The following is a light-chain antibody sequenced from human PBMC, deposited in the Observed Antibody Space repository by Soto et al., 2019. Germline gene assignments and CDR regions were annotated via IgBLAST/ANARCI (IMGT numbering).Light chain of an antibody. CDR1: QSINSF. Sequence: EIVVTKSPGTLSLSPGEGATLSCRASQSINSFLAWYQQKPGQAPRLLIYGASSRDTGIPDRFSGSGSGTDFTLTISRLQPEDFAVYYCQQYGSSPLTFGGGTKVDIK. V-gene: IGKV3-20*01. CDR3: QQYGSSPLT. CDR2: GAS. J-gene: IGKJ4*01.